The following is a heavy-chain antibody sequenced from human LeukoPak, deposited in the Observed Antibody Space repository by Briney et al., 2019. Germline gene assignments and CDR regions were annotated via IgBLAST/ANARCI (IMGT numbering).Heavy chain of an antibody. J-gene: IGHJ4*02. D-gene: IGHD2-15*01. V-gene: IGHV3-7*01. CDR2: VKEDGTTK. CDR1: GFSFTNYW. Sequence: EGSLRLSCAASGFSFTNYWMSWVRQAPGKGLEWVANVKEDGTTKQYVDSVKGRFTISRDNAKNSLYLQMDSLRAEDTAVYYCVSQEVVPHWGQGTLVSVSS. CDR3: VSQEVVPH.